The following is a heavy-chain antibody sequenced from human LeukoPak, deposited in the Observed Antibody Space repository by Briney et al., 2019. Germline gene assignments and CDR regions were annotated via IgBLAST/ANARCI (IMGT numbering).Heavy chain of an antibody. CDR1: GFTFSSCS. Sequence: GGSLRLSCAASGFTFSSCSKNWVRQAPGKGLEWVSYIGSSSSTIYYGDSVKGRFTISRDNAKNSLYLQMNSLRVEDTAVYYCTTHGGYDYFDYWGQGTLVTVSS. V-gene: IGHV3-48*01. J-gene: IGHJ4*02. CDR3: TTHGGYDYFDY. D-gene: IGHD5-12*01. CDR2: IGSSSSTI.